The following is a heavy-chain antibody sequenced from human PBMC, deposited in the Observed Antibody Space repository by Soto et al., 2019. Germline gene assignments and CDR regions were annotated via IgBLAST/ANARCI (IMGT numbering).Heavy chain of an antibody. J-gene: IGHJ4*02. CDR3: VRGDGDYYDGNGYLGRH. CDR1: GFTFSGYW. Sequence: GGSLRLSCAASGFTFSGYWMHWVRQAPGKGLVWVSRINSDGSSTSYADSVKGRFTISRDNARNTLYLQMNSLRAEDTAVYFCVRGDGDYYDGNGYLGRHWGQGTLVTVSS. D-gene: IGHD3-22*01. V-gene: IGHV3-74*01. CDR2: INSDGSST.